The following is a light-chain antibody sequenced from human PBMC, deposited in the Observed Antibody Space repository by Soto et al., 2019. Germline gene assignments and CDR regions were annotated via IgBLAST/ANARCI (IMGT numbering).Light chain of an antibody. J-gene: IGKJ4*01. CDR3: LQHNSYPLT. V-gene: IGKV3D-15*01. CDR2: GAS. Sequence: DIVMTQSPATLSVSPGERATLSRRASQSVSSNLAWYQQKPGQAPRLLIYGASTRATGIPARFSGSGSGTDFTLTISRLQPEDFATYYCLQHNSYPLTFGGGTKVDI. CDR1: QSVSSN.